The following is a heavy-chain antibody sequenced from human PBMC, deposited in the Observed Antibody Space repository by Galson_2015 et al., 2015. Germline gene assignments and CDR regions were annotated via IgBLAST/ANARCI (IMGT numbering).Heavy chain of an antibody. CDR1: GGSFSGYY. CDR3: ARPSIAPRDWFDP. V-gene: IGHV4-34*01. J-gene: IGHJ5*02. D-gene: IGHD2/OR15-2a*01. Sequence: SETLSLTCAVYGGSFSGYYWSWIRQPPGEGLEWIGEINHSGSTNYNPSLKSRVTISVDTSKNQFSLKLSSVTAADTAVYYCARPSIAPRDWFDPWGQGTLVTVSS. CDR2: INHSGST.